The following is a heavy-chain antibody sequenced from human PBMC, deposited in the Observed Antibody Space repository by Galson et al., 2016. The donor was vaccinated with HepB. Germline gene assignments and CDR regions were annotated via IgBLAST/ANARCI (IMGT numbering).Heavy chain of an antibody. CDR1: GFTFSSYA. J-gene: IGHJ4*02. CDR2: MSGSGGST. D-gene: IGHD3-10*01. V-gene: IGHV3-23*01. CDR3: ARTPISMNRGLFYFDY. Sequence: SLRLSCAASGFTFSSYAMSWVRQAPGKGLEWVSPMSGSGGSTYYADSVKGRFTISRDNSRNTLYLQMNRLRGEDTALYYCARTPISMNRGLFYFDYWGQGALVTVSS.